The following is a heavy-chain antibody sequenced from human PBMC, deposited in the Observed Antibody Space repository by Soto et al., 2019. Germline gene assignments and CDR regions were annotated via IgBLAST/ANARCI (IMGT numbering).Heavy chain of an antibody. D-gene: IGHD2-2*01. CDR2: IYYSGST. CDR1: GGSISSSSYY. Sequence: PSETLSLTCTVSGGSISSSSYYWGWIRQPPGKGLEWIGSIYYSGSTYYNPSLKSRVTISVDTSKNQFSLKLSSVTAADTAVYYCARVTPAGPRVWYAFDIWGQGTMVTVSS. J-gene: IGHJ3*02. CDR3: ARVTPAGPRVWYAFDI. V-gene: IGHV4-39*07.